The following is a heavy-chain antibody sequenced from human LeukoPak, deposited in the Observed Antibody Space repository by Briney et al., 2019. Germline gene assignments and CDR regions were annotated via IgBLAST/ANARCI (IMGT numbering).Heavy chain of an antibody. CDR3: ARELLGRAVGWGY. V-gene: IGHV3-66*01. J-gene: IGHJ4*02. CDR1: GFTVSSYY. Sequence: GGSLRLSCAAYGFTVSSYYMSWVRQAPGKGPEWVSVLYSDGSTYYADSVKGRFTISRDNSKNTLYLQMNSLRVEDTALYYCARELLGRAVGWGYWGQGTLVTVSS. CDR2: LYSDGST. D-gene: IGHD2-21*02.